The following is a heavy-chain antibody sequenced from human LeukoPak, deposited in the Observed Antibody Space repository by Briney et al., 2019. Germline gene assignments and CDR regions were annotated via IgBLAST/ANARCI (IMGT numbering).Heavy chain of an antibody. J-gene: IGHJ4*02. Sequence: GGSLRLSCAASGFTFSSYSMNWVRQAPGKGLEWVSSISSSSSYIYYADSVKGRFTISRDNAKNSLYLQMNSLRAEDTAVYYCETHRGYFERPFDYWGQGTLVTVSS. CDR2: ISSSSSYI. D-gene: IGHD3-9*01. V-gene: IGHV3-21*01. CDR3: ETHRGYFERPFDY. CDR1: GFTFSSYS.